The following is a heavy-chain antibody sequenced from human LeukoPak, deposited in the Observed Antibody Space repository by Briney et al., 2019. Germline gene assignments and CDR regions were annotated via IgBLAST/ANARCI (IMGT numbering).Heavy chain of an antibody. CDR2: ISYDGSNK. CDR1: GFTFSSYG. V-gene: IGHV3-30*18. J-gene: IGHJ4*02. D-gene: IGHD6-13*01. CDR3: AKERSSSSWREPFDY. Sequence: PGGSLRFSCAASGFTFSSYGMHWVRQAPGKGLEWVAVISYDGSNKYYADSVKGRFTISRDNSKNTLYLQMNSLRAEDTAVYYCAKERSSSSWREPFDYWGQGTLVTVSS.